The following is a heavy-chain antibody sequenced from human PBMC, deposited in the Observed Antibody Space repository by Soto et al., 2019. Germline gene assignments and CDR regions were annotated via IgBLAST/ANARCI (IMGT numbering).Heavy chain of an antibody. CDR3: ARDYRGRYCSGGSCYSNWLDP. CDR1: GGSISSGGYY. V-gene: IGHV4-31*03. CDR2: IYYSGST. Sequence: SETLSLTCTVSGGSISSGGYYWSWIRQHPGKGLEWIGYIYYSGSTYYNPSLKSRVTISVDASKNQFSLKLSSVTAADTAVYYCARDYRGRYCSGGSCYSNWLDPWGQGTLVTVSS. J-gene: IGHJ5*02. D-gene: IGHD2-15*01.